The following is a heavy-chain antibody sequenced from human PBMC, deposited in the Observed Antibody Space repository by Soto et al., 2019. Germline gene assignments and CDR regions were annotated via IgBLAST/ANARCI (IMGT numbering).Heavy chain of an antibody. CDR3: ARTIVAAGGRRYLDR. V-gene: IGHV3-11*05. Sequence: QVQLVESGGGLVKPGGSLRLSCAASGFTFSDYYMSWIRQAPGKGLEWVSYINSSSSYTNYADSVKGRFTISRDNAKNSLYPQMNSLRAEDTAVYSSARTIVAAGGRRYLDRWGRGTLVTVSS. D-gene: IGHD6-13*01. CDR2: INSSSSYT. J-gene: IGHJ2*01. CDR1: GFTFSDYY.